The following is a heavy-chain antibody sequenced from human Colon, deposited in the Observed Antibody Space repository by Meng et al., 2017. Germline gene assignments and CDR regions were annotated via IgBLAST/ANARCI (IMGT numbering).Heavy chain of an antibody. CDR2: VHDSGDT. V-gene: IGHV4-31*11. J-gene: IGHJ5*02. CDR1: GGSISGDGYY. Sequence: QVQLQASGPVLVKSSPTLSLTCVVSGGSISGDGYYGSWIRRHPGEGLEWIGYVHDSGDTYYKSSLKSRITISIDTSENQFSLKLKSVTAADTAVYYCARDPSNRGAFFDPWGQGTLVTVSS. CDR3: ARDPSNRGAFFDP. D-gene: IGHD3-10*01.